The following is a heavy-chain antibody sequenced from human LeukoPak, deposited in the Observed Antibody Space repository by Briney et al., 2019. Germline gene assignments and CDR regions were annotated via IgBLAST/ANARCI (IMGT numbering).Heavy chain of an antibody. J-gene: IGHJ4*02. CDR3: ARDPQLLWFGELATYYFDY. CDR1: GYTFTGYY. D-gene: IGHD3-10*01. V-gene: IGHV1-2*02. Sequence: ASVKVSCKASGYTFTGYYMHWVRQAPGQGLEWMGWINPNSSGTNYAQKFQGRVTMTRDTSISTAYMELSRLRSDDTAVYYCARDPQLLWFGELATYYFDYWGQGTLVTVSS. CDR2: INPNSSGT.